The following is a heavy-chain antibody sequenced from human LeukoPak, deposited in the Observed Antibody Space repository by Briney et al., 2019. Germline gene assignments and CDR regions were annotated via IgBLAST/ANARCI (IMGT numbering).Heavy chain of an antibody. D-gene: IGHD3-10*01. V-gene: IGHV4-59*01. CDR3: ARVNYGSATKEDY. Sequence: SETLSLTCTVSGGSISSYYWSWIRQSPGKGLEWIGYIYYSGSANYNPSLKSRVTISVDTSKSQFSLKLSSVTAADTAVYYCARVNYGSATKEDYWGQGTLVTVSS. CDR1: GGSISSYY. J-gene: IGHJ4*02. CDR2: IYYSGSA.